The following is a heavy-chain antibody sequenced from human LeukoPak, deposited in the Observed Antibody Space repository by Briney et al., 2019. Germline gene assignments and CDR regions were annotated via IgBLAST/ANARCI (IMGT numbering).Heavy chain of an antibody. J-gene: IGHJ4*02. CDR3: ARQKPSTFRQYGRGRPLDS. V-gene: IGHV4-61*02. D-gene: IGHD4-11*01. CDR2: IYTSGST. Sequence: SETLSLTCTVSGGSISSGGHYWSWIRQPAGKGLEWIGRIYTSGSTNYNPSLKSRVTISVDTSKNQFSLKLSSVTAADTAVYYCARQKPSTFRQYGRGRPLDSWGQGTLVTVSS. CDR1: GGSISSGGHY.